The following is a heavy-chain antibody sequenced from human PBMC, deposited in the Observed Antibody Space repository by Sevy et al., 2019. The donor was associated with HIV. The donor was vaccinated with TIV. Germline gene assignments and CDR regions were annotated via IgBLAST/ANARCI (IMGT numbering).Heavy chain of an antibody. CDR2: ISWNSGSI. Sequence: GGSLRLSCAASGFTCDDYAMHWVRKAPGKGLEWVSGISWNSGSIGYADSVKGRFTISRDNAKNSLYLQMNSLRAEDTALYYCPKRRLPTHGYSYGPTCFDPWRQGTLVNVSS. CDR3: PKRRLPTHGYSYGPTCFDP. V-gene: IGHV3-9*01. J-gene: IGHJ5*02. CDR1: GFTCDDYA. D-gene: IGHD5-18*01.